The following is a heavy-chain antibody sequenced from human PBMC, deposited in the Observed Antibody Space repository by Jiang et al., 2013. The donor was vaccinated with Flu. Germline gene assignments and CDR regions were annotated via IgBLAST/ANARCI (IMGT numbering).Heavy chain of an antibody. D-gene: IGHD4-11*01. J-gene: IGHJ6*02. Sequence: SGAEVKKPGSSVKVSCKASGGTFSSYAISWVRQAPGQGLEWMGGIIPIFGTANYAQKFQGRVTITADKSTSTAYMELSSLRSEDTAVYYCARELYDPTDLKVTTYYYYYGMDVWGQGTTVTVSS. CDR2: IIPIFGTA. CDR3: ARELYDPTDLKVTTYYYYYGMDV. CDR1: GGTFSSYA. V-gene: IGHV1-69*06.